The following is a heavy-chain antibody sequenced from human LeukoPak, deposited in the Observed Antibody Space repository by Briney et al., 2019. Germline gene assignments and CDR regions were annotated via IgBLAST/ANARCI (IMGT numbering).Heavy chain of an antibody. V-gene: IGHV5-10-1*01. CDR2: IDSSDSYT. J-gene: IGHJ4*02. D-gene: IGHD1-26*01. CDR3: ARPMQRGFGGSYFGFDY. CDR1: GYSFTSYW. Sequence: GESLMISCKGSGYSFTSYWISWVRQMPGKGLEWMGRIDSSDSYTNYSPSFQGHVTMSADKSISTAYLQWSSLKAADTAMYYCARPMQRGFGGSYFGFDYWGQGTLVTVSS.